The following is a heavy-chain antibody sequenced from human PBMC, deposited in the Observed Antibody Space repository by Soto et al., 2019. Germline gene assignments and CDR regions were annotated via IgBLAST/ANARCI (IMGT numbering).Heavy chain of an antibody. CDR2: IIPILGIA. CDR3: ARGGYSYGYGY. CDR1: GGTFSSYT. D-gene: IGHD5-18*01. Sequence: QVQLVQSGAEVKKPGSSVKVSCKASGGTFSSYTISWVRQAPGQGLEWMGRIIPILGIANYAQKFQGRVTITADKSTSTAYMELSSLRSEDTAVYYCARGGYSYGYGYWGQGTLVTGSS. V-gene: IGHV1-69*02. J-gene: IGHJ4*02.